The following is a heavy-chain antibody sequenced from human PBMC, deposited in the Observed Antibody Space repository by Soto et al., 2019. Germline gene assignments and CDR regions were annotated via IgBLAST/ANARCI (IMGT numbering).Heavy chain of an antibody. J-gene: IGHJ4*02. CDR3: ARSIRYCTNGVCPVKY. D-gene: IGHD2-8*01. CDR2: IYYSGST. Sequence: LSLTCTVSGGSISSSSYYWGWIRQPPGKGLEWIGSIYYSGSTYYNPSLKSRVTISVDTSKNQFSLKLSSVTAADTAVYYCARSIRYCTNGVCPVKYWGQGTLVTVSS. V-gene: IGHV4-39*01. CDR1: GGSISSSSYY.